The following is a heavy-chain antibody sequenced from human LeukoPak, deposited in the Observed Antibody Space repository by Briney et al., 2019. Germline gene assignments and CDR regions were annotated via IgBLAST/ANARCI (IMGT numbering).Heavy chain of an antibody. CDR2: INPNSGGT. J-gene: IGHJ6*03. D-gene: IGHD1-26*01. Sequence: ASVKVSCKASGYTFTGYYMHWVRQAPRQGLEWMGRINPNSGGTSYAQKFQGRVTMTRDASISTAYMELSRLRSDDTAVYYCARAGGGVTFYYYYYMDVWGKGTTVTVSS. V-gene: IGHV1-2*06. CDR1: GYTFTGYY. CDR3: ARAGGGVTFYYYYYMDV.